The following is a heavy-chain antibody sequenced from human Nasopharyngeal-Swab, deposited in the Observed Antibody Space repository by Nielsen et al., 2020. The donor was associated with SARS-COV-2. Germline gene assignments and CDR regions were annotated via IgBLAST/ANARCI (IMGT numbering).Heavy chain of an antibody. CDR2: ISYDGSNK. Sequence: GGSLRLSCAASGFTFSRYAMHWVRQAPGKGLEWVAVISYDGSNKYYADSVKGRFTISRDNSKNTLYLQMNSLRAEDAAVYYCASDSSGYYFVPFDYWGQGTLVTVSS. CDR1: GFTFSRYA. V-gene: IGHV3-30-3*01. J-gene: IGHJ4*02. D-gene: IGHD3-22*01. CDR3: ASDSSGYYFVPFDY.